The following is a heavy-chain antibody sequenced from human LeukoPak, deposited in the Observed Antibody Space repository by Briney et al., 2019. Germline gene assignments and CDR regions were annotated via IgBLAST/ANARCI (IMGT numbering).Heavy chain of an antibody. CDR2: IYHSGST. CDR1: GGSISNITNSNW. V-gene: IGHV4-4*02. J-gene: IGHJ4*02. CDR3: ARHVWDIAVAGYFDY. D-gene: IGHD6-19*01. Sequence: SETLSLTCAVSGGSISNITNSNWWSWVRQPPGKGLEWIGEIYHSGSTNYNPSLKSRVTISVDKSKNQFSLKLSSVTAADTAVYYCARHVWDIAVAGYFDYWGQGTLVTVSS.